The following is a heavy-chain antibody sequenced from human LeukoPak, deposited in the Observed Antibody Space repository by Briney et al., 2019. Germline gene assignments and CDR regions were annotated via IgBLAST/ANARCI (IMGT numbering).Heavy chain of an antibody. Sequence: SETLSLTCSVSSGSISSYYWSWIRQSPGKGLEWIGYVFYSGYTNYNPSLQSRVTMSVDTSKNQFSLKLSSVTAADTAVYYCARGRIAAALGHWGQGTLVTVSS. J-gene: IGHJ4*02. D-gene: IGHD6-13*01. CDR2: VFYSGYT. V-gene: IGHV4-59*12. CDR1: SGSISSYY. CDR3: ARGRIAAALGH.